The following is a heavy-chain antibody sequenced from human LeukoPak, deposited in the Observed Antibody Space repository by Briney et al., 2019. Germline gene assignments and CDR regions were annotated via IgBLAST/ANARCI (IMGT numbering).Heavy chain of an antibody. J-gene: IGHJ4*02. CDR3: GKGSGWYLDY. V-gene: IGHV3-23*01. CDR1: GFTFSSYG. D-gene: IGHD6-19*01. CDR2: ISGSGGST. Sequence: PGRSLRLSCAASGFTFSSYGMSWVRQAPGKGLEWVSAISGSGGSTYYADSVKGRFTFSRDNSKNTLYLQMNSLKPEDTAVYYCGKGSGWYLDYWGQGTLVTVSS.